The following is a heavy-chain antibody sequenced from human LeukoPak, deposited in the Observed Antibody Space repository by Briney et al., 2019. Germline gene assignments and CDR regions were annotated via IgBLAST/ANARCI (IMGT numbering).Heavy chain of an antibody. Sequence: SETLSLTCAVYGASFSDYYWSWIRQPPGKGLEWIGEIDHSGSTKCNPSLKGRVTISLDTSKNQFSLDLTSVTAADTAVYYCARRYYYDSSGSQSSPIDYWGQGTLVTVSS. V-gene: IGHV4-34*01. J-gene: IGHJ4*02. CDR3: ARRYYYDSSGSQSSPIDY. CDR2: IDHSGST. D-gene: IGHD3-22*01. CDR1: GASFSDYY.